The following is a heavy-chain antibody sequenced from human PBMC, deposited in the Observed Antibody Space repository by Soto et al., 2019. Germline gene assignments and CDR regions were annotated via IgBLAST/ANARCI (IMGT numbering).Heavy chain of an antibody. Sequence: GASLRLSCAASGFTFSSYAMSWVRQAPGKGLEWVSAISGSGGSTYYADSVKGRFTISRDNSKNTLYLQMNSLRAEDTAVYYCAKEPAGYYYDSSGYPFDYWGQGTLVTVSS. D-gene: IGHD3-22*01. CDR2: ISGSGGST. CDR3: AKEPAGYYYDSSGYPFDY. CDR1: GFTFSSYA. J-gene: IGHJ4*02. V-gene: IGHV3-23*01.